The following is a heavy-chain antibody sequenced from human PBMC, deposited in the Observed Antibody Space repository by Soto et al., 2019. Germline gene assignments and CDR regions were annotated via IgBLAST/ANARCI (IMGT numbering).Heavy chain of an antibody. V-gene: IGHV1-18*01. CDR3: VIDSGAKLSSS. Sequence: GASVKVSCKASGYTFTSYGISWVRQAPGQGLEWMGWISAYNGNTNYAQKLQGRVTMTADESTRTSYMELSSLKSEDTAVYYCVIDSGAKLSSSWGQGTLVTVSS. CDR1: GYTFTSYG. J-gene: IGHJ4*02. CDR2: ISAYNGNT. D-gene: IGHD6-13*01.